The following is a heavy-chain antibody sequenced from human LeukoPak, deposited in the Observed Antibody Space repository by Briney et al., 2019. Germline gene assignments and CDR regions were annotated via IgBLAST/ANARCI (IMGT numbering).Heavy chain of an antibody. J-gene: IGHJ2*01. CDR2: ISAYNGNT. D-gene: IGHD2-15*01. CDR1: GYTFTSYG. V-gene: IGHV1-18*01. CDR3: ARDRECCSGGSCYLEWYFDL. Sequence: ASVKVSCKASGYTFTSYGISWVRQAPGQGLEWMGWISAYNGNTNYAQKLQGRVTITTDESTSTAYMELSSLRSEDTAVYYCARDRECCSGGSCYLEWYFDLWGRGTLVTVSS.